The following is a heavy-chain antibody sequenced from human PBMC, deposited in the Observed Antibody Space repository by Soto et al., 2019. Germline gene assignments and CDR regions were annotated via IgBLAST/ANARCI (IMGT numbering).Heavy chain of an antibody. CDR1: GFTFSDYY. Sequence: PGGPLRLSCAASGFTFSDYYMSWIRQAAGRGLEWVSYISSSSSYTNYADSVKGRFTISRDNAKNSLYIQMNSLRAEDTAVYYCAKDRMSYGDSPPGYWGQGTMVTVSS. CDR2: ISSSSSYT. CDR3: AKDRMSYGDSPPGY. V-gene: IGHV3-11*06. D-gene: IGHD4-17*01. J-gene: IGHJ4*02.